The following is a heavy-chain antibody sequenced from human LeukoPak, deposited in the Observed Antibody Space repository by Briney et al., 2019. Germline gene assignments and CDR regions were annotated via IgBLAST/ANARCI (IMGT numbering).Heavy chain of an antibody. CDR2: ISSSGNT. D-gene: IGHD3-3*01. V-gene: IGHV4-39*02. CDR1: GGSTSGGNYY. Sequence: SETLSLTCIVSGGSTSGGNYYWGWIRRPPGKGLEWIGGISSSGNTYYNPSLKSRITISIDTSKNHFSLRLSSVTAADTAVYYCARLGAGPTYYDFWSGYSSFYFDYWGQGTLVTVSS. J-gene: IGHJ4*02. CDR3: ARLGAGPTYYDFWSGYSSFYFDY.